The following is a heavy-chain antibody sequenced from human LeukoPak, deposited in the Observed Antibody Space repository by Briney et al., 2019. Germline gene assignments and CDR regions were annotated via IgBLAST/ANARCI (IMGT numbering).Heavy chain of an antibody. CDR1: GGSVSSYY. J-gene: IGHJ3*02. CDR2: LSHSGCS. Sequence: NPSQTLSLTCTVSGGSVSSYYWSWIRRPPGRGLEWIAYLSHSGCSDSNPSLTSRVTTLVDTSKNQFSLKLTSVTAADTAVYYCARARYANAWYAFDIWGHGTMVTVSS. V-gene: IGHV4-59*02. CDR3: ARARYANAWYAFDI. D-gene: IGHD2-2*01.